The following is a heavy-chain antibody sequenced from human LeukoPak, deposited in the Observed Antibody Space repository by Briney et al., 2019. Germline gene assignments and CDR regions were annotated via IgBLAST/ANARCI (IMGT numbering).Heavy chain of an antibody. CDR2: IYYSGST. Sequence: SETLPLTCTVSGGCISSHYWSWIRQPPGKGLEWIGYIYYSGSTNYNPSLKSRVTISVDTSKNQFSLKLSSVTAADTAVYYCARGRRFLEWLSDFDYWGQGTLVTVSS. CDR1: GGCISSHY. CDR3: ARGRRFLEWLSDFDY. J-gene: IGHJ4*02. D-gene: IGHD3-3*01. V-gene: IGHV4-59*11.